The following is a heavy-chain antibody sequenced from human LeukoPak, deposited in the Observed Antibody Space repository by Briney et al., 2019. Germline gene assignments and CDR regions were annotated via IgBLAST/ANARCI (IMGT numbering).Heavy chain of an antibody. CDR1: GYTFTGYY. CDR3: ARASDLEWLSDY. D-gene: IGHD3-3*01. J-gene: IGHJ4*02. CDR2: INPNSGGT. Sequence: ASVKVSCKASGYTFTGYYMHWVRQAPGQGLEWMGWINPNSGGTNYAQKFQGRVTMTRDTSIGTAYMELSRLRSDDTAVYYCARASDLEWLSDYWGQGTLVTVSS. V-gene: IGHV1-2*02.